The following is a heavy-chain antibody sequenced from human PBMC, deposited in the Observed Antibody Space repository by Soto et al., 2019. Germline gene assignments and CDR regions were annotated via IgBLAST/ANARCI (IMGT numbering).Heavy chain of an antibody. J-gene: IGHJ6*02. CDR3: AREGVRGMDV. V-gene: IGHV1-8*01. CDR1: GYTFTSYD. D-gene: IGHD3-16*01. Sequence: QVQLLQSGAEVKKPGASVKVSCKPSGYTFTSYDINWVRQATGQGLEWMGWMNPNSANTGYAKKFQARVTMTGKTSSSRAYVELCSLGSEDPAVSYCAREGVRGMDVLGQGTTVTVSS. CDR2: MNPNSANT.